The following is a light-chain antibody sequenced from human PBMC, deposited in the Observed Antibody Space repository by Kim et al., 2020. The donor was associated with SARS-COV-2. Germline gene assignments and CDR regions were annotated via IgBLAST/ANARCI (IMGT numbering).Light chain of an antibody. CDR3: SSYTTSSTRI. V-gene: IGLV2-14*03. CDR1: SSDVGGYNY. J-gene: IGLJ2*01. CDR2: DVS. Sequence: QSALNQPASVSGSPGQSITISCTGTSSDVGGYNYVSWYQQHPGKAPKLMIYDVSNRLSGVSNRFSGSKSGNTASLTISGLQTEDEADYYCSSYTTSSTRIFGGGTQLTVL.